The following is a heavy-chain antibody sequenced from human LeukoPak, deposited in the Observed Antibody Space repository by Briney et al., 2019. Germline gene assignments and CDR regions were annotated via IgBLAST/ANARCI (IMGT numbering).Heavy chain of an antibody. CDR2: IYNSGNT. Sequence: SETLSLTCSVSGGSVNGNYWNWIRQPPGKALEWIGYIYNSGNTNYNPSLKSRVTMSIDTSRNQFSLELSSVTATDTAVYYCAAIVGATGVIDYWGQGTLVTVSS. V-gene: IGHV4-4*09. CDR3: AAIVGATGVIDY. CDR1: GGSVNGNY. D-gene: IGHD1-26*01. J-gene: IGHJ4*02.